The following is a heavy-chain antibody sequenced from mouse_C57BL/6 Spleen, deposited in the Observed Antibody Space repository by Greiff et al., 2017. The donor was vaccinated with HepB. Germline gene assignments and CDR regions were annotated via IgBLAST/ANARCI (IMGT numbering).Heavy chain of an antibody. Sequence: QVQLQQSGAELVRPGTSVKVSCKASGYAFTNYLIEWVKQRPGQGLEWIGVINPGSGGTNYNEKFKGKATLTADKSSSTAYMQLSSLTSEDSAVYFCARDRGYDRYFDVWGTGTRSPSPQ. CDR1: GYAFTNYL. V-gene: IGHV1-54*01. CDR3: ARDRGYDRYFDV. J-gene: IGHJ1*03. D-gene: IGHD2-2*01. CDR2: INPGSGGT.